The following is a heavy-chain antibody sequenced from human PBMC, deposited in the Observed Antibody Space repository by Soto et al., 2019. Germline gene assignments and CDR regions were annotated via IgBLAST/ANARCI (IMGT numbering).Heavy chain of an antibody. Sequence: PGGSLRLSCAASGFTFSSYATSWVRQAPGKGLEWVSAISGSGGSTYYADSVKGRFTISRDNSKNTLYLQMNSLRAEDTAVYYCAKDHNSSSWYPFDYWGQGTRVTVSS. J-gene: IGHJ4*02. CDR1: GFTFSSYA. CDR2: ISGSGGST. D-gene: IGHD6-13*01. CDR3: AKDHNSSSWYPFDY. V-gene: IGHV3-23*01.